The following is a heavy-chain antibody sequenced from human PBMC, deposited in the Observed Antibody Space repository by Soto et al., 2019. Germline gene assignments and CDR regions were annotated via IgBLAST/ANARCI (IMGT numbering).Heavy chain of an antibody. J-gene: IGHJ4*02. CDR3: MLGSGRKDFDY. V-gene: IGHV4-39*01. Sequence: TLSLTCTVSGGSISGSSYYWGWIRQPPGKGLEWIGNIYYSGSTYYNPSLKSRVTISVDTSKNQFSLRLSSVTAADTAVYYCMLGSGRKDFDYWGQG. CDR2: IYYSGST. CDR1: GGSISGSSYY. D-gene: IGHD2-15*01.